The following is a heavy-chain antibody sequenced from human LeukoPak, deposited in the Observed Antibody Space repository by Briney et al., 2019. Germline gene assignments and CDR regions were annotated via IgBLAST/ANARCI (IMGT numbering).Heavy chain of an antibody. CDR3: ARDPGGNYYYGGYYDY. D-gene: IGHD4-23*01. CDR1: GGSINNAY. CDR2: ICIDGST. Sequence: SETLSLTCTVSGGSINNAYWSWIRQPAGKGLEWIGRICIDGSTNYNPSLNSRVTMSADTSKNQFSLKLTSATAADTAVYYCARDPGGNYYYGGYYDYWGQGTLVTVSS. J-gene: IGHJ4*02. V-gene: IGHV4-4*07.